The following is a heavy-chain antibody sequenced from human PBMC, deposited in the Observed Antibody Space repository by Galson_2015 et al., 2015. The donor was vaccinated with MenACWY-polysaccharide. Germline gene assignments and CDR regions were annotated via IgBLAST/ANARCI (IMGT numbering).Heavy chain of an antibody. CDR3: TRGGDSDY. V-gene: IGHV3-73*01. Sequence: SLRLSCAASGFTFSDSTMHWVRQASGKGLEWVGRIKSKTNRYATAYAASVKGRFTISRDDSKNTAYLQMNGLKTEDTAVYYCTRGGDSDYWGQGTLVTVSS. D-gene: IGHD2-21*02. CDR1: GFTFSDST. CDR2: IKSKTNRYAT. J-gene: IGHJ4*02.